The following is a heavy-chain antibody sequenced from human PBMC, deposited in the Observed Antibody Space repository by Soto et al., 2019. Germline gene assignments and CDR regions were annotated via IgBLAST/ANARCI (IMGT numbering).Heavy chain of an antibody. Sequence: QVQLVESGGGLVQPGGSLRLSCAASGFTFSDYYMSWIRQAPGKGLEWVSYISSSSSYTNYADSVKGRFTISRDNAKNSLYLQMNSLRAEDTAVYYCARESTMGGGSSWYEDYWGQGTLVTVSS. CDR2: ISSSSSYT. V-gene: IGHV3-11*06. J-gene: IGHJ4*02. CDR3: ARESTMGGGSSWYEDY. CDR1: GFTFSDYY. D-gene: IGHD6-13*01.